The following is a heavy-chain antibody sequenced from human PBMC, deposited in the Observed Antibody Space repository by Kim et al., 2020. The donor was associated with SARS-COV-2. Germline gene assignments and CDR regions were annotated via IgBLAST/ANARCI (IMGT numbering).Heavy chain of an antibody. J-gene: IGHJ4*02. Sequence: SETLSLTCAVYGGSFSGFYWSWIRQPPGKGLEWIGEINHSGSTNYNPSLKSRVTISVDTSKNQFSLKLSSVTAADTAVYYCARGRKVDYWGQGTLVTVSS. CDR3: ARGRKVDY. V-gene: IGHV4-34*01. CDR2: INHSGST. CDR1: GGSFSGFY.